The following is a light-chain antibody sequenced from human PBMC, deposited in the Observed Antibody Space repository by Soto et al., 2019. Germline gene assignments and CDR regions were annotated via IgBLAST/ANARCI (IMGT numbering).Light chain of an antibody. Sequence: QSVLPQPPSASGTPGQRVTISCSGSSSNIGRNTVSWYQHLPGTAPKLLIFTDNQRPSGVPDRFSGSKSGTSASLVVSGLQSEDEADYYCAAWDERLNGFYVFGTGTKV. V-gene: IGLV1-44*01. J-gene: IGLJ1*01. CDR3: AAWDERLNGFYV. CDR2: TDN. CDR1: SSNIGRNT.